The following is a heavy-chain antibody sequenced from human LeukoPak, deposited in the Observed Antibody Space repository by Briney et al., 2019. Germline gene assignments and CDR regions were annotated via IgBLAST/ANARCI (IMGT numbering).Heavy chain of an antibody. Sequence: SETLSLTCTVSGGSISNYYWTWIRQSPGKGLEWIGDINPSGSTYYNPSLKSRLTISVDTSKNQFSLKLRSVTAADTAVYYCARGRHDITMIVVVMTSVSYYLDVWGKGTTVTVS. CDR1: GGSISNYY. D-gene: IGHD3-22*01. J-gene: IGHJ6*03. CDR3: ARGRHDITMIVVVMTSVSYYLDV. CDR2: INPSGST. V-gene: IGHV4-34*01.